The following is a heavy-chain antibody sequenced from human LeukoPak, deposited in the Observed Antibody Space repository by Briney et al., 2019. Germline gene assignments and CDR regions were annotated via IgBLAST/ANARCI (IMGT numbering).Heavy chain of an antibody. CDR3: AKDIYIVVVPAARSPMDV. CDR1: GFTFSSYA. D-gene: IGHD2-2*01. V-gene: IGHV3-23*01. Sequence: GGSLRLSCAASGFTFSSYAMSWVRQAPGKGLEWVSAISGSGGSTYYADSVKGRFTISRDNSKNTLYLQMNSLRAEDTAVYYCAKDIYIVVVPAARSPMDVWGKGTTVTVSS. J-gene: IGHJ6*03. CDR2: ISGSGGST.